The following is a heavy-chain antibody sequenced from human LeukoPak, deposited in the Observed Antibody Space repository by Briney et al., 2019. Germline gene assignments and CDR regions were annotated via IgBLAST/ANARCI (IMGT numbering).Heavy chain of an antibody. D-gene: IGHD3-22*01. CDR3: AREGYYDSSGYFDY. J-gene: IGHJ4*02. CDR1: GGSISSYY. V-gene: IGHV4-59*01. Sequence: SETLSLTCTVSGGSISSYYWSWIRQPPGKGLEWIGYIYYSGSTNYNPSLKSRGTRSVDTSKNQFSLKLSSVTAADTAVYYCAREGYYDSSGYFDYWGQGTLVTVSS. CDR2: IYYSGST.